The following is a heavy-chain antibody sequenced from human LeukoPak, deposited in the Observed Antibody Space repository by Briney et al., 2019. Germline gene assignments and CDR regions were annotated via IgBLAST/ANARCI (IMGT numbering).Heavy chain of an antibody. CDR3: ARFFGSDWYKVIDY. CDR2: ISASGGET. J-gene: IGHJ4*02. CDR1: EFTFSNYA. V-gene: IGHV3-23*01. D-gene: IGHD6-19*01. Sequence: PGGSLRSSCAASEFTFSNYAMSWVRRAPGKGLEWVSSISASGGETYVVDSVKGRFSISRDNSKNTLYLQMNSLRAEDTAVYYCARFFGSDWYKVIDYWGQGTLVTVSS.